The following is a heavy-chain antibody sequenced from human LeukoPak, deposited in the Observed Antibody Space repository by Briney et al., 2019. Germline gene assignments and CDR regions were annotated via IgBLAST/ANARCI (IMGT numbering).Heavy chain of an antibody. J-gene: IGHJ3*02. V-gene: IGHV4-59*01. CDR1: GGSISSYY. D-gene: IGHD2-2*01. CDR3: ARIPAGCSSTSCYATDAFDI. CDR2: IYYSGST. Sequence: SETLSLTCTVSGGSISSYYWSWIRQPPGKGLEWIGYIYYSGSTNYNPSLKSRVTISVDTSKNQFSLKLSPVTAADTAVYYCARIPAGCSSTSCYATDAFDIWGQGTMVTVSS.